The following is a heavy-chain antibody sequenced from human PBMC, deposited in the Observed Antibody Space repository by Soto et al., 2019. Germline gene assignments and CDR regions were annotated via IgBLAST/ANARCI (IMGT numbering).Heavy chain of an antibody. CDR3: ARRRETGKYYYYGMDV. D-gene: IGHD1-1*01. Sequence: QVQLVQSGAEVKKPGSSVKVSCKASGGTFSSYAISWVRQAPGQGLEWMGGIIPIFGTANYAQKFQGRVTITADESTSTAYMEMSSLRSEDTAVYYCARRRETGKYYYYGMDVWGQGTTVTVSS. J-gene: IGHJ6*02. CDR2: IIPIFGTA. V-gene: IGHV1-69*01. CDR1: GGTFSSYA.